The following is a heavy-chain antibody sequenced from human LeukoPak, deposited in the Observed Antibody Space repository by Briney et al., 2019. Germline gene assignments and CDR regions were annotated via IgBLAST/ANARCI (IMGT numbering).Heavy chain of an antibody. J-gene: IGHJ6*04. Sequence: GASVKVSCKASGYTFTGYYMHWVRQAPGQGLEWMGWINPNSGGTNYAQKFQGRVTMTRDTSISTAYMELSRLRSDDMAVYYCARDSAIFGVVTMDVWGKGTTVTVSS. D-gene: IGHD3-3*01. V-gene: IGHV1-2*02. CDR3: ARDSAIFGVVTMDV. CDR1: GYTFTGYY. CDR2: INPNSGGT.